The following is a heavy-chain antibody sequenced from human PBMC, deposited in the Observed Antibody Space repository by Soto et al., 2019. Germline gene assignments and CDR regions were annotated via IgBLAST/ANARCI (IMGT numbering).Heavy chain of an antibody. CDR2: IFYFGST. D-gene: IGHD6-19*01. Sequence: SETLSLTCTVSGGSISSYYWSWIRQTPGKGLEWIGYIFYFGSTNYNPSLKSRVTLSIDTSKNQLSLKLSSVTAADTAVYYCARDRGAVVGQYFDYWGQGTLVTVSS. J-gene: IGHJ4*02. CDR3: ARDRGAVVGQYFDY. CDR1: GGSISSYY. V-gene: IGHV4-59*12.